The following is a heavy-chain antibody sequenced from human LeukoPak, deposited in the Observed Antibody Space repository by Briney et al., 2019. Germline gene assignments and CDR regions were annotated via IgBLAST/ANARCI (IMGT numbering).Heavy chain of an antibody. D-gene: IGHD3-22*01. CDR1: GFTFSSYA. V-gene: IGHV3-23*01. CDR2: ISGSGGST. CDR3: AKSQITMIVVVITAFDI. J-gene: IGHJ3*02. Sequence: GGSLRLSCAASGFTFSSYAMRWVRRAPGRGLECVSAISGSGGSTYYADCVKRRFPISRDNSKNTLYLQMNSLRDEDTAVYYSAKSQITMIVVVITAFDIWGQGTMVTVSS.